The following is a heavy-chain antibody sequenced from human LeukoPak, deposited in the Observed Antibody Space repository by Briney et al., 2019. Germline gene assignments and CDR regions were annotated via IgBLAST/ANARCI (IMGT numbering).Heavy chain of an antibody. D-gene: IGHD6-13*01. CDR1: GGSISSCY. CDR2: IYYSGST. Sequence: PSETLSLTCTVSGGSISSCYWSWIRQPPGKGLEWIGYIYYSGSTNYNPSLKSRVTISVDTSKNQFSLKLSSVTAADTAVYYCARRASSWGGLFDYWGQGTLVTVSS. J-gene: IGHJ4*02. V-gene: IGHV4-59*08. CDR3: ARRASSWGGLFDY.